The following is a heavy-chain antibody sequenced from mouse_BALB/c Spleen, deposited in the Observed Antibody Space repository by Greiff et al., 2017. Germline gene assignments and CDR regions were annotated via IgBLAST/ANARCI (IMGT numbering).Heavy chain of an antibody. J-gene: IGHJ3*01. Sequence: EVHLVESGGGLVQPGGSRKLSCAASGFTFSSFGMHWVRQAPEKGLEWVAYISSGSSTIYYADTVKGRFTISRDNPKNTLFLQMTSLRSEDTAMYYCARSGTTATWFAYWGQGTLVTVSA. CDR1: GFTFSSFG. D-gene: IGHD1-2*01. CDR3: ARSGTTATWFAY. V-gene: IGHV5-17*02. CDR2: ISSGSSTI.